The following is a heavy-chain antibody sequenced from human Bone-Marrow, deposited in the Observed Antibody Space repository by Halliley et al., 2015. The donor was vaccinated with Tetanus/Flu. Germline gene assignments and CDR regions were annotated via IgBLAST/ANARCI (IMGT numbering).Heavy chain of an antibody. CDR2: IYHGGIT. CDR3: AAERLTEDATHEAFDI. J-gene: IGHJ3*02. V-gene: IGHV4-31*02. Sequence: WIGSIYHGGITFDNPSLKSRIIISMDTSANQFSLKLTSVTAADTAVYHCAAERLTEDATHEAFDIWGQGTLVTVSS. D-gene: IGHD2-15*01.